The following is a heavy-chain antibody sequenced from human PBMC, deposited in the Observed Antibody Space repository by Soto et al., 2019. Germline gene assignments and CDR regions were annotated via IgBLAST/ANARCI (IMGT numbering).Heavy chain of an antibody. CDR3: ARGNLSVDFDS. D-gene: IGHD3-3*01. J-gene: IGHJ4*02. CDR2: ISGDGINT. CDR1: GFNFGFFG. V-gene: IGHV3-30*03. Sequence: GGSLRLSCAASGFNFGFFGMHWVRQAPGKGLEWVAFISGDGINTHYADSVRGRFTLSRDYSKKTMYLQMDTLREDDTALYYCARGNLSVDFDSWGQGTLVTVSS.